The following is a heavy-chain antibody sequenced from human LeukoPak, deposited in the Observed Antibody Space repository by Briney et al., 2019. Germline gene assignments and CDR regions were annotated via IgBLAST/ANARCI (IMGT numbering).Heavy chain of an antibody. Sequence: GGSLRLSCAASGFTFSSYAMSWVRQAPGKGLEWVSAISGSGGSTYYADSVKGRFTISRDNSKNTLYLQMNSLRAEDTAVYYCASDPVAGRVSGAFDIWGQGTMVTVSS. CDR3: ASDPVAGRVSGAFDI. V-gene: IGHV3-23*01. D-gene: IGHD6-19*01. CDR1: GFTFSSYA. J-gene: IGHJ3*02. CDR2: ISGSGGST.